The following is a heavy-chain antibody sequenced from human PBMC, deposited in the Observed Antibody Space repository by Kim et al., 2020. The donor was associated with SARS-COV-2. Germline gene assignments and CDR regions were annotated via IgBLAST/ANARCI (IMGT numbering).Heavy chain of an antibody. V-gene: IGHV3-33*01. CDR2: IWYDGSNK. CDR1: GFTFSSYV. J-gene: IGHJ6*02. Sequence: GGSLRLSCAASGFTFSSYVMHWVRQAPGKGLEWVAVIWYDGSNKYYADSVKGRFTISRDNSKNTLYLQMNSLRAEDTAVYYCARDHGYCSSTSCSHYYYYGMDVWGQGTTVTVSS. D-gene: IGHD2-2*03. CDR3: ARDHGYCSSTSCSHYYYYGMDV.